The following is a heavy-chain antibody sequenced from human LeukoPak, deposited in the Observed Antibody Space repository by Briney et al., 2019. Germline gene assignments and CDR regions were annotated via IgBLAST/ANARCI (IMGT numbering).Heavy chain of an antibody. D-gene: IGHD3-3*02. CDR3: ARDAIFGVVTWFDP. J-gene: IGHJ5*02. CDR2: ISYTGST. Sequence: SETLSLTCAVYGGSFSGYYWSWIRQRPGKGLEWIGYISYTGSTYYNPSLKNRVTISVDTSKTQFSLKLSSVTAADTAVYYCARDAIFGVVTWFDPWGQGTLVTVSS. CDR1: GGSFSGYY. V-gene: IGHV4-31*11.